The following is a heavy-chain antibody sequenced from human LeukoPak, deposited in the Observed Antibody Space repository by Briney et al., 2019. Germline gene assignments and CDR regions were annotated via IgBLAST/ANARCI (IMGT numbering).Heavy chain of an antibody. D-gene: IGHD5-18*01. CDR3: ARQAMVSNWFDP. J-gene: IGHJ5*02. CDR2: IIPIFGTA. V-gene: IGHV1-69*06. CDR1: GYTFTSYY. Sequence: SVKVSCKASGYTFTSYYMHWVRQAPGQGLEWMGGIIPIFGTANYAQKFQGRVTITADKSTSTAYMELSSLRSEDTAVYYCARQAMVSNWFDPWGQGTLVTVSS.